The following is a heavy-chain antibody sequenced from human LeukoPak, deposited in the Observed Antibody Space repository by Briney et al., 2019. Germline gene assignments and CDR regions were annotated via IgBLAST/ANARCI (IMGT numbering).Heavy chain of an antibody. CDR1: GFTFSSYA. CDR2: ISYDGSNQ. V-gene: IGHV3-30-3*01. CDR3: ARDRLIMGYCSSTSCSVSYFDY. J-gene: IGHJ4*02. Sequence: GGSLRLSCAASGFTFSSYAMHWVRQAPGKGLEWVAVISYDGSNQYYADSVKGRFTISRDNSKNTLYLQMNSLRAEDTAVYYCARDRLIMGYCSSTSCSVSYFDYWGQGTLVTVSS. D-gene: IGHD2-2*01.